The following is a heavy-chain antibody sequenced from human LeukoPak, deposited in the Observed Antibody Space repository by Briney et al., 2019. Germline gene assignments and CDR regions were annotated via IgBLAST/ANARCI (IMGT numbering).Heavy chain of an antibody. Sequence: PSETLSLTCAVYGGSFSGYYWSWIRQPPGKGLEWIGEINHSGSTNYNPSLKSRVTISVDTSKNQFSLKLSSVTAADTAAYYCAREAYCGGDCYSGFDYWGQGTLVTVSS. CDR1: GGSFSGYY. D-gene: IGHD2-21*02. CDR2: INHSGST. CDR3: AREAYCGGDCYSGFDY. V-gene: IGHV4-34*01. J-gene: IGHJ4*02.